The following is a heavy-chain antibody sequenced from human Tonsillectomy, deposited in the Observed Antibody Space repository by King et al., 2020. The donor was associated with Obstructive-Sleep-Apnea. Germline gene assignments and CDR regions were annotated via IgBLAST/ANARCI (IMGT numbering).Heavy chain of an antibody. Sequence: VQLVESGGGLVQPGGSLRLSCAASGFTFNTYWMHWVRQGPGKGLVWVSRINSDATSTRYAASVKGRFTISRDNAKNTVYLQMNSLSAEDTAVYYCARDPFATNIFDHWGQGALVTVSS. CDR1: GFTFNTYW. CDR2: INSDATST. D-gene: IGHD2/OR15-2a*01. J-gene: IGHJ4*02. V-gene: IGHV3-74*01. CDR3: ARDPFATNIFDH.